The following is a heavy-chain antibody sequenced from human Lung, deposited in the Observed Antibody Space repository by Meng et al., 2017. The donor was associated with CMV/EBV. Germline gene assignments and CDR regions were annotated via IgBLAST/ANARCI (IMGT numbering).Heavy chain of an antibody. CDR3: ARVEVGITSGDY. CDR2: INAYNGDT. V-gene: IGHV1-18*01. Sequence: QAKLVQSGCEVKKPWASVKVSCKASGYTFTKYCITWVRQAPGQGLEWMGWINAYNGDTNYAQTLQGRVTMTTDTSTSTAYMELRSLRSDDTAVYYCARVEVGITSGDYWGQGTLVTVSS. CDR1: GYTFTKYC. D-gene: IGHD1-26*01. J-gene: IGHJ4*02.